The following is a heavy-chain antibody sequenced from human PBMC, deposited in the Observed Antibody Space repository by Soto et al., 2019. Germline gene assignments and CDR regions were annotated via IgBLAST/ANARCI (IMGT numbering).Heavy chain of an antibody. J-gene: IGHJ4*02. CDR1: GLTFSSSA. CDR2: ISGSSSYI. V-gene: IGHV3-21*01. D-gene: IGHD1-7*01. Sequence: GGSLRLSCAASGLTFSSSAMSWVRQAPGKGLEWVSAISGSSSYIYYADSVKGRFTISRDNAKNSLYLQMNSLRAEDTAVYYCARDRITGTRDFDYWGQGTLVTVSS. CDR3: ARDRITGTRDFDY.